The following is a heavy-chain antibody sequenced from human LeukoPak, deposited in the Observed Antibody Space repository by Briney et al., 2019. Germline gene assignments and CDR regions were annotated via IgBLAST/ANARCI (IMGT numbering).Heavy chain of an antibody. CDR2: IYDSGST. Sequence: SETLSLTCTVSGGSIRSSYYYWGWIRQPPGKGLEWIGSIYDSGSTYYNPSLKSRVTISVDTSKNQFSLKLSSVTAADTAVYYCARQYCNGGTCSFDYWGQGTLVTVSS. J-gene: IGHJ4*02. D-gene: IGHD2-15*01. CDR3: ARQYCNGGTCSFDY. CDR1: GGSIRSSYYY. V-gene: IGHV4-39*07.